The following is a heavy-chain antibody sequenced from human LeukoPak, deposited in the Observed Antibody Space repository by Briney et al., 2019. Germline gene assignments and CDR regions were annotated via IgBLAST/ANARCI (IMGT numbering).Heavy chain of an antibody. V-gene: IGHV4-59*01. Sequence: SETLSLTCTVSGGSMSGYYWIWIRQPPGKGLEWIGYIYYSGSTNYNPSLKSRVTISVDTSKNQFSLKLSSVTAADTAVYYCAKGYSGYDYYFDYWGQGTLVTVSS. CDR2: IYYSGST. J-gene: IGHJ4*02. CDR1: GGSMSGYY. D-gene: IGHD5-12*01. CDR3: AKGYSGYDYYFDY.